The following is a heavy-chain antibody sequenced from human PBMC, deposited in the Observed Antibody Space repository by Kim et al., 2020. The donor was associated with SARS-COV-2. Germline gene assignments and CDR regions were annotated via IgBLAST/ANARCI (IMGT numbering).Heavy chain of an antibody. V-gene: IGHV4-38-2*02. J-gene: IGHJ5*02. CDR2: IYHSGNT. CDR3: ARAPAYRPFDP. Sequence: SETLSLTCTVSGYSISSGYYWGWIRQPPGKGLEWIGSIYHSGNTYYNPSLKSRVTISVDMSKNQVSLKLNSVTAADTAVYFCARAPAYRPFDPWGQGTLV. CDR1: GYSISSGYY.